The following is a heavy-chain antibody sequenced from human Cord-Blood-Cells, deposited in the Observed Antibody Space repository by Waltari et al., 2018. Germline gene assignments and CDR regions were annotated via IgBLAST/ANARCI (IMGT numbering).Heavy chain of an antibody. CDR3: ARFSSSWYFDY. D-gene: IGHD6-13*01. J-gene: IGHJ4*02. V-gene: IGHV3-48*03. CDR1: GFSFSIFE. Sequence: EVQLVESGGGLVQPGGSLRRSCAASGFSFSIFEINWFRKAPGKGLEWVSYISSSGSTIYYADSVEGRFTISRDNAKNSLYLQMNSLRAEDTAVYYCARFSSSWYFDYWGQGTLVTVSS. CDR2: ISSSGSTI.